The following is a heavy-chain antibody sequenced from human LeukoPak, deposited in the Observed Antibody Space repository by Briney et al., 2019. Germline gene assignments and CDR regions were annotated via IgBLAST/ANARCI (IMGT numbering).Heavy chain of an antibody. CDR1: GDSTSSSTYY. J-gene: IGHJ3*02. CDR3: ATHRRSGSGGSENAFEI. D-gene: IGHD2-8*02. CDR2: IYDSGTT. V-gene: IGHV4-39*01. Sequence: SETLSLTCTVSGDSTSSSTYYWDWIRQAPGKGLEWIGNIYDSGTTHYNPSLKSRVTISGDTSKNQFSLKLNSVTAADTAIYYCATHRRSGSGGSENAFEIRGQGSIVTVSS.